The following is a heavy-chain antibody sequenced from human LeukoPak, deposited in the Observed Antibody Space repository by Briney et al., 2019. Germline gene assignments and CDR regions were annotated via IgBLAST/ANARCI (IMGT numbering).Heavy chain of an antibody. V-gene: IGHV3-30*04. CDR2: ISYDGSNK. CDR1: GFTFSSYA. CDR3: ARDNMVRGVIIYYYYGMDV. D-gene: IGHD3-10*01. Sequence: GGSLRLSCAASGFTFSSYAMHGVRQAPGKGLEWVAVISYDGSNKYYADSVKGRFTISRDNSKNTLYLQMNSLRAEDTAVYYCARDNMVRGVIIYYYYGMDVWGKGTTVTVSS. J-gene: IGHJ6*04.